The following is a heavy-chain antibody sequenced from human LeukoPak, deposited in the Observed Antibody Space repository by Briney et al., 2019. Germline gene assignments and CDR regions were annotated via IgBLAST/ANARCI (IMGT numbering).Heavy chain of an antibody. D-gene: IGHD5-12*01. J-gene: IGHJ4*02. CDR1: GLSFSSYW. Sequence: RGSLRLSCAASGLSFSSYWMHWVRQVPGKGLVWVSFIKSDERTTAYADSVKGRFSISRDNAKNTLDLQMNNLRAEDTALYFCATGVTNGYEHWGLETLVTVSS. CDR2: IKSDERTT. V-gene: IGHV3-74*01. CDR3: ATGVTNGYEH.